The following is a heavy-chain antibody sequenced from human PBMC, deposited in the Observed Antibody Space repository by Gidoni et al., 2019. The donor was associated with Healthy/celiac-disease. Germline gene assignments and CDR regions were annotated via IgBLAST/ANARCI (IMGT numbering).Heavy chain of an antibody. J-gene: IGHJ4*02. D-gene: IGHD4-17*01. V-gene: IGHV4-4*07. CDR2: IYTSGST. CDR3: ARGTLDDGDYFYFDY. CDR1: GGSIRSYY. Sequence: QVQLQESGPGLVKPSETLSLTCTVSGGSIRSYYWSWIRQPAGKGLEWIGRIYTSGSTNYNPSLKSRVTMSVDTSKNQFSLKLSSVTAADTAVYYCARGTLDDGDYFYFDYWGQGTLVTVSS.